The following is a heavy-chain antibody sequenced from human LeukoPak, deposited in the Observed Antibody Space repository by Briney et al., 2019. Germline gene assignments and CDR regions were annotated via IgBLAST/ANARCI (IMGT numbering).Heavy chain of an antibody. CDR2: IYPGDSDT. CDR1: GYSFTSYW. Sequence: KPGESLKISCKGSGYSFTSYWIDRVRQMTGKGLEWMGIIYPGDSDTRYSPSFQGQVTISADKSISTAYLQWSSLKASDTAMYYCARHILGYCSGGSCYPMYYYMDVWGKGTTVTVSS. CDR3: ARHILGYCSGGSCYPMYYYMDV. V-gene: IGHV5-51*01. J-gene: IGHJ6*03. D-gene: IGHD2-15*01.